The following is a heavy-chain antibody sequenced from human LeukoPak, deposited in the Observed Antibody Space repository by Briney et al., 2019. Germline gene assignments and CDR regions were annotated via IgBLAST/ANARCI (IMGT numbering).Heavy chain of an antibody. D-gene: IGHD2-2*01. J-gene: IGHJ6*02. Sequence: PGGSLRLSCAASGFTFSSYGMHWVRQAPGKGLEWVAVIWYDGSNKYYADSVKGRFTISRDNSKNTLYLQMNSLRAEDTAVYYCARDYCSSTSCYDYYYYGMDVWGQGTTVTVSS. CDR3: ARDYCSSTSCYDYYYYGMDV. V-gene: IGHV3-33*01. CDR1: GFTFSSYG. CDR2: IWYDGSNK.